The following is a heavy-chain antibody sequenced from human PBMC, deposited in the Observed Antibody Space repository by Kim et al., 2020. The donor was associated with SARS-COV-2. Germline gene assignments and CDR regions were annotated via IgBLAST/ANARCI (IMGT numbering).Heavy chain of an antibody. CDR1: GGSFSGYY. V-gene: IGHV4-34*01. D-gene: IGHD5-12*01. CDR2: INHSGST. Sequence: SETLSLTCAVYGGSFSGYYWSWIRQPPGKGLEWIGEINHSGSTNYNPSLKSRVTISVDTSKNQFSLKLSSVTAADTAVYYCAREGYSGYATSFDYWGQGT. J-gene: IGHJ4*02. CDR3: AREGYSGYATSFDY.